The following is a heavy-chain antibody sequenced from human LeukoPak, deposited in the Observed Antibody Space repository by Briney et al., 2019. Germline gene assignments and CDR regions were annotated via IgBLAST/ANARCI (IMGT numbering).Heavy chain of an antibody. CDR1: GGSFSGYY. Sequence: SETLSLTCAVYGGSFSGYYWSWIRQPPGKGLEWIGEINHSGSTNYNPSLKSRVTISVDTSKNQFSLKLSSVTAADTAVYYCARGRMEEVQLWVENYYHMDVWGKGATVIVSS. J-gene: IGHJ6*03. D-gene: IGHD3-16*01. CDR3: ARGRMEEVQLWVENYYHMDV. V-gene: IGHV4-34*01. CDR2: INHSGST.